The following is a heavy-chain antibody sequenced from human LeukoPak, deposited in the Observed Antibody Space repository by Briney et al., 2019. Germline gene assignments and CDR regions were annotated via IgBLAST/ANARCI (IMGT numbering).Heavy chain of an antibody. CDR2: ISFDGSNE. D-gene: IGHD3-10*01. J-gene: IGHJ4*02. CDR1: GFTFSSYA. CDR3: ARDRGARYYDY. V-gene: IGHV3-30*04. Sequence: GGSLRLSCSASGFTFSSYAVHWVRQAPGKGLEWVAVISFDGSNEYYTDSVKGRFTISRDNSKDTLYLQVNSLRDEDTAVYYCARDRGARYYDYWGQGTQVSVSS.